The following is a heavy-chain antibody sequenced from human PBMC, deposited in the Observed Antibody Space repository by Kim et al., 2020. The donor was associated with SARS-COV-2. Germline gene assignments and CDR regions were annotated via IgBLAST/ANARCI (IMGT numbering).Heavy chain of an antibody. CDR2: INTNTGNP. V-gene: IGHV7-4-1*02. CDR1: GYTFTSYA. CDR3: ATRRVWFGDNYYYYYGMDV. D-gene: IGHD3-10*01. Sequence: ASVKVSCKASGYTFTSYAMNWVRQAPGQGLEWMGWINTNTGNPTYAQGFTGRFVFSLDTSVSTAYLQISSLKAEDTAVYYCATRRVWFGDNYYYYYGMDVWGQGTTVTVSS. J-gene: IGHJ6*02.